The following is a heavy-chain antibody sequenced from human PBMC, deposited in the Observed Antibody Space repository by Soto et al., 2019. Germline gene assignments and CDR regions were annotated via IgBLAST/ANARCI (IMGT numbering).Heavy chain of an antibody. CDR1: GGTFSSYT. CDR3: ARVKLDYFDY. Sequence: ASVKVSCKASGGTFSSYTMSWVRQATGQGLEWMGWMNPNSGNTAYAQKFQGRVTMTRNTSISTAYMELSSLRSEDTAVYYCARVKLDYFDYWGQGTLVTVSS. CDR2: MNPNSGNT. J-gene: IGHJ4*02. V-gene: IGHV1-8*02.